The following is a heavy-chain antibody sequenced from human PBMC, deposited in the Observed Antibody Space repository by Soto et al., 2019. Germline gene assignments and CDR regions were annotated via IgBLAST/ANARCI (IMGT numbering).Heavy chain of an antibody. CDR3: AAGGTRWLHSPFDY. J-gene: IGHJ4*02. CDR1: GHTLTELS. Sequence: QVQLLQSGAEVKKPGASEKVSCKVSGHTLTELSMHWVRQAPGRGLEWMGGFDPEDGETIFAQKFQGRVTMTEDTSTDSTYMELTGLRSEDTAVYYCAAGGTRWLHSPFDYWGQGTLVTISS. D-gene: IGHD1-1*01. CDR2: FDPEDGET. V-gene: IGHV1-24*01.